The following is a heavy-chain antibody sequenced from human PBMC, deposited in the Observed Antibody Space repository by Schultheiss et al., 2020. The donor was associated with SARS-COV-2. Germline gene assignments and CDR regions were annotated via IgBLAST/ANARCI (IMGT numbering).Heavy chain of an antibody. Sequence: GGSLRLSCAASGFTFSSYAMHWVRQAPGKGLEWVGRIKSKTDGGTTDYAAPVKGRFTISRDDSKNTLYLQMNSLKTEDTAVYYCTTDLRTVTTYYYYYYGMDVWGQGTTVTVSS. D-gene: IGHD4-11*01. CDR2: IKSKTDGGTT. CDR3: TTDLRTVTTYYYYYYGMDV. CDR1: GFTFSSYA. V-gene: IGHV3-15*01. J-gene: IGHJ6*02.